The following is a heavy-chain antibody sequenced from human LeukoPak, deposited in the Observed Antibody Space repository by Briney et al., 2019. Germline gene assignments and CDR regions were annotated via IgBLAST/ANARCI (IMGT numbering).Heavy chain of an antibody. V-gene: IGHV3-21*01. CDR2: ISSSSSYI. D-gene: IGHD1-26*01. CDR1: GFTFSSYS. Sequence: PGGSLRLSCAASGFTFSSYSMNWVRQAPGKGLEWVSSISSSSSYIYYADSVKGRFTISRDNAKNSLYLQMNSLRAEDTAVYYCARESGSYTSLDYWGQGTLVTVSS. CDR3: ARESGSYTSLDY. J-gene: IGHJ4*02.